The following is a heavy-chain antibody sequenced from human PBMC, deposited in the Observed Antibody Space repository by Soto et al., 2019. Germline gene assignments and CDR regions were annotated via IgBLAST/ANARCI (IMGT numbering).Heavy chain of an antibody. V-gene: IGHV2-5*01. Sequence: SGPTLVNPTQTLTLTCLFSGFSLRTSGVGAGWIRQPPGKALEWLGFIYWNDDKRYSPSLKSRLTITKDTSKNQVVLTMTNMDPVDTATYYCAKSGSSGWYGWFDPWGQGTLVTVSS. CDR3: AKSGSSGWYGWFDP. CDR2: IYWNDDK. J-gene: IGHJ5*02. D-gene: IGHD6-19*01. CDR1: GFSLRTSGVG.